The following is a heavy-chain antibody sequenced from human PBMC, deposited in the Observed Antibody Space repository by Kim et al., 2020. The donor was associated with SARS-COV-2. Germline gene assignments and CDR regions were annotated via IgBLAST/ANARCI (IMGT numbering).Heavy chain of an antibody. CDR2: GNGNT. J-gene: IGHJ4*02. D-gene: IGHD2-15*01. V-gene: IGHV1-3*01. Sequence: GNGNTIYSQKCQGRATFTTDTSASTAYMELSSLRSEDSAVYYCLGGYYFDYWGQGTLVTVSS. CDR3: LGGYYFDY.